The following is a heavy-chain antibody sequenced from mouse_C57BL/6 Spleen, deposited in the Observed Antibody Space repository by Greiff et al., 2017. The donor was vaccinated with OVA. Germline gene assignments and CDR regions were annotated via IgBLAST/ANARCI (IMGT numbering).Heavy chain of an antibody. CDR3: ARSYDGDY. D-gene: IGHD2-12*01. Sequence: EVQLVESGGGLVQPGGSLSLSCAASGFTFTDYYMSWVRQPPGKALEWLGFIRTQANGYTTEYSASVKGRFTISRDNSQSILYLQMNALRAEDSATYYCARSYDGDYWGQGTTLTVSS. J-gene: IGHJ2*01. CDR2: IRTQANGYTT. V-gene: IGHV7-3*01. CDR1: GFTFTDYY.